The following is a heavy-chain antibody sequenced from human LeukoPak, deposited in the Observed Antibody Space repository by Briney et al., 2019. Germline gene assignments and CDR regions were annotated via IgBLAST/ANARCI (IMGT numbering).Heavy chain of an antibody. CDR2: IIPIFATA. D-gene: IGHD2-21*02. V-gene: IGHV1-69*13. CDR3: ARDAYCGGDCYSGFDY. CDR1: GGTFISYA. J-gene: IGHJ4*02. Sequence: SVKVSCKASGGTFISYAISWVRQAPGQGLEWMGGIIPIFATANYAQKFQGRVTITADESTSTAYMELSSLRSEDTAVYYCARDAYCGGDCYSGFDYWGQGTLVTVSS.